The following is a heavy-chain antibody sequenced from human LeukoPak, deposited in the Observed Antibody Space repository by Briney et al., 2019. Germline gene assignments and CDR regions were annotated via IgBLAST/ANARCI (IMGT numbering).Heavy chain of an antibody. V-gene: IGHV1-69*02. J-gene: IGHJ4*02. Sequence: SVKVSCKASGGTFSSYTISWVRQAPGQGLEWMGRIIPILGIANYAQKFQGRVTITADKSTSTAYMELSSLRSEDTAVYYCAASPPTESGKFDYWGQGTLVTVSS. D-gene: IGHD3-10*01. CDR1: GGTFSSYT. CDR2: IIPILGIA. CDR3: AASPPTESGKFDY.